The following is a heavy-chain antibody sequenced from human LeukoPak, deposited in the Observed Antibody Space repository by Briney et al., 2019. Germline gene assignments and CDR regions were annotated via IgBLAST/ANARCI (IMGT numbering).Heavy chain of an antibody. Sequence: SETLSLTCTVSGGSISSYYWSWIRQPPGKGLEWIGYIYYSGSTNYNPSLKSRVTISVDTSKNQFSLKLSSVTAADTAVYYCARGGITIFGVTTEYFDLWGRGTLVTVSS. J-gene: IGHJ2*01. CDR1: GGSISSYY. CDR2: IYYSGST. D-gene: IGHD3-3*01. CDR3: ARGGITIFGVTTEYFDL. V-gene: IGHV4-59*01.